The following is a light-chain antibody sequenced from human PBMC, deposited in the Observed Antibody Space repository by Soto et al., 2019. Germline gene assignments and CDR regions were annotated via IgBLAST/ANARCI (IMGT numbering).Light chain of an antibody. CDR1: SSDVGGYNY. V-gene: IGLV2-14*01. Sequence: QSALTQPASVSGSSGQSITISCTGTSSDVGGYNYVSWYQQHPGKAPRIMIFGVSNRPSGVSYRFSGSKSGNTASLTISGLQAEDEADYYCSSYTSTASDVFGTGTKLTVL. CDR3: SSYTSTASDV. CDR2: GVS. J-gene: IGLJ1*01.